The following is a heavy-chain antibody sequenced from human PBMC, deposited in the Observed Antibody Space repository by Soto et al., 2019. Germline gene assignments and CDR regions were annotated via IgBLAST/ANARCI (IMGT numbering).Heavy chain of an antibody. Sequence: ASVKVSCKASGYTFTSYGISWVRQAPGQGLEWMGWISAYNGNTNYAQKLQGRVTMTTDTSTSTAYMELRSLRSDDTAVYYCARARTPGRGSSSHFDYWGQGTLVTVSS. CDR3: ARARTPGRGSSSHFDY. V-gene: IGHV1-18*01. D-gene: IGHD6-13*01. CDR2: ISAYNGNT. CDR1: GYTFTSYG. J-gene: IGHJ4*02.